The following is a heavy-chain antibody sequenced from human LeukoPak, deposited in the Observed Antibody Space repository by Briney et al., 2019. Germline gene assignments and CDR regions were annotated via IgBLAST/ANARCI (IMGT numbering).Heavy chain of an antibody. V-gene: IGHV3-48*04. CDR1: GFTFSSYS. J-gene: IGHJ4*02. CDR3: ARETDSTLFDY. CDR2: INSSGNPI. Sequence: GGSLRLSCAASGFTFSSYSMNWIRQAPGKGLEWLSYINSSGNPIYYADSVKGRFTVSRDNAKNSLYVQMNSLRAEDTAVYYCARETDSTLFDYWGQGTLVTVSS. D-gene: IGHD2-2*01.